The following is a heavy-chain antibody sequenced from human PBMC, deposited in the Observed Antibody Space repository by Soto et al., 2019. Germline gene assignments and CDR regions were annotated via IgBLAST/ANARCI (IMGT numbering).Heavy chain of an antibody. CDR2: IYYSGST. Sequence: PSETLSLTCAVSGGSISSGGYYWSWIRQHPGKGLEWIGYIYYSGSTYYNPSLKSRVTISVDTSKNQFSLKLSSVTAADTAVYYCARGLVVIKSGVYVFDIWGKGKMVTVSS. D-gene: IGHD3-22*01. CDR3: ARGLVVIKSGVYVFDI. J-gene: IGHJ3*02. V-gene: IGHV4-31*11. CDR1: GGSISSGGYY.